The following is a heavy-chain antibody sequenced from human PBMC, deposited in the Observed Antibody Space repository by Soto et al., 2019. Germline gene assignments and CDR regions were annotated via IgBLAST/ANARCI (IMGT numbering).Heavy chain of an antibody. CDR1: GGSISSGGYY. Sequence: SETLSLTCTVSGGSISSGGYYWSWIRQPPGKGLEWIGYIYYSGSTYYNPSLKSRVTISVDTSKNQFSLKLTSVTAADTAVYYCARDTHSYCYDSLWYFYLCGGGTLVTXSS. D-gene: IGHD3-22*01. CDR3: ARDTHSYCYDSLWYFYL. J-gene: IGHJ2*01. CDR2: IYYSGST. V-gene: IGHV4-31*03.